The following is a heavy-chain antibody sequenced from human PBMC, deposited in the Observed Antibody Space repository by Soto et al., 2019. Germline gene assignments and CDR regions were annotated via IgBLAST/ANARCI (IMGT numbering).Heavy chain of an antibody. CDR3: ERLSTSPSKHLSYYYFSLGV. Sequence: PGESLKISCQGPDYTFTNYWIGWVRQIPGKGLEWLGIIYPFDSDTRYNPSFQGQVTISADKSVNTAYLHWRSLKASDTATYYCERLSTSPSKHLSYYYFSLGVWGLGTTATASS. CDR2: IYPFDSDT. J-gene: IGHJ6*02. V-gene: IGHV5-51*01. D-gene: IGHD2-2*01. CDR1: DYTFTNYW.